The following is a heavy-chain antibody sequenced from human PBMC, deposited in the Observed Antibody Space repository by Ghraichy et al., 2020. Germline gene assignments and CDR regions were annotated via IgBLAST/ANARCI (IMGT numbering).Heavy chain of an antibody. V-gene: IGHV4-59*01. D-gene: IGHD5-18*01. CDR2: IYYSGST. Sequence: SETLSLTCTVSGGSISSYYWSWIRQPPGKGLEWIGYIYYSGSTNYNPSLKSRVTISVDTSKNQFSLKLSSVTAADTAVYYCARGPYSYGHFDYWGQGTLVTVSS. CDR3: ARGPYSYGHFDY. J-gene: IGHJ4*02. CDR1: GGSISSYY.